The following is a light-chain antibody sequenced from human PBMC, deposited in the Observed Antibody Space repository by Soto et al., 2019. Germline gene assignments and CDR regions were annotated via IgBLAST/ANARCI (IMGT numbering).Light chain of an antibody. V-gene: IGLV1-40*01. CDR3: HSYDISLRGYV. CDR1: SSKIGVGFD. Sequence: SVRTQRPSGLGAPGQRVPISWPGGSSKIGVGFDVHCYQQLPRPPPTLLLFGNTARPSGVPARFSGSKSATSPSLAITGLHPEDEADYYCHSYDISLRGYVFGDGTKVPVL. J-gene: IGLJ1*01. CDR2: GNT.